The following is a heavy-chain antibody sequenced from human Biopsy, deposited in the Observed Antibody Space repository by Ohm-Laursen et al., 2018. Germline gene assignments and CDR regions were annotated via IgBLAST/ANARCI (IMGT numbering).Heavy chain of an antibody. J-gene: IGHJ4*02. CDR3: ARGSNDFGGLYFPR. CDR1: GGSFTGHY. V-gene: IGHV4-59*11. Sequence: GTLSLTWTVSGGSFTGHYWTWIRQPPGKGLEWIGHISHTGYTSYKSSLKSRVTISLDTSRKHFSLRLSSLTAADTAVYYCARGSNDFGGLYFPRWGQGTLLTVSS. D-gene: IGHD4-23*01. CDR2: ISHTGYT.